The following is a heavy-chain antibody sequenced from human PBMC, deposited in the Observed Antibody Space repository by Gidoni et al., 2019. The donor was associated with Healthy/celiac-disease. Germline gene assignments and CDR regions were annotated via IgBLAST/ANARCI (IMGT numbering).Heavy chain of an antibody. CDR1: GFTFSSYA. CDR3: AREAKRLITGTANLYGMDV. D-gene: IGHD1-20*01. CDR2: ISYDGSNK. Sequence: QVQLVESGGGVVQPGRSLRLSCAASGFTFSSYAMPWVRQAPGKGLEWVAVISYDGSNKYYADSVKGRFTISRDNSKNTLYLQMNSLRAEDTAVYYCAREAKRLITGTANLYGMDVWGQGTTVTVSS. V-gene: IGHV3-30-3*01. J-gene: IGHJ6*02.